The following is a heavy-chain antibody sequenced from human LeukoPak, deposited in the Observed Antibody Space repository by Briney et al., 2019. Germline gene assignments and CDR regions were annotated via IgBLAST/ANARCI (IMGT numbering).Heavy chain of an antibody. Sequence: PGGSLRLSCAASGFTFSSYWMHWVRHAPGKGLVWVSRVNSDGSSTGYADSVKGRFTISRDNAKNTLYLQLNSLRAEDTALYYCARETSGSSDYWGQGTLVTVSS. V-gene: IGHV3-74*01. D-gene: IGHD3-22*01. CDR3: ARETSGSSDY. J-gene: IGHJ4*02. CDR2: VNSDGSST. CDR1: GFTFSSYW.